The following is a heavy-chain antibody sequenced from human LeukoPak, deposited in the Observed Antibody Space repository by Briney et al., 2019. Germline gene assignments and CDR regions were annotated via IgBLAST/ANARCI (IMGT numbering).Heavy chain of an antibody. CDR2: ISGSGGST. CDR3: AKGRYSGSYYSTYYFDY. D-gene: IGHD1-26*01. V-gene: IGHV3-23*01. Sequence: GGSLRLSCAASGFTFSSYAMSWVRQAPGKGLEWVSAISGSGGSTYYADPVKGRFTISRDNSKNTLYLQMNSLRAEDTAVYYCAKGRYSGSYYSTYYFDYWGQGTLVTVSS. J-gene: IGHJ4*02. CDR1: GFTFSSYA.